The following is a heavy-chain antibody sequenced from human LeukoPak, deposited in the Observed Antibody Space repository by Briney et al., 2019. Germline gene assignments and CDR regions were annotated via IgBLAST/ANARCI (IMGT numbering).Heavy chain of an antibody. V-gene: IGHV3-30-3*01. CDR3: ARDLFDGDYIRFFDY. J-gene: IGHJ4*02. CDR2: ISYDGSNK. D-gene: IGHD4-17*01. CDR1: GFTFSSYA. Sequence: PGRSLRLSCAASGFTFSSYAMHWVRQAPGKGLEWVAVISYDGSNKYYADSVKGRSTISRDNSKNTLYLQMNSLRAEDTAVYYCARDLFDGDYIRFFDYWGQGTLVTVSS.